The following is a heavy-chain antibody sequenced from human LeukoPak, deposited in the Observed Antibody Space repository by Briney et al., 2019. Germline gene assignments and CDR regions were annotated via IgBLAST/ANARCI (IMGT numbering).Heavy chain of an antibody. CDR3: ARPFYDSSGYYPNWFDP. V-gene: IGHV1-69*05. Sequence: SVKVSCKVSGGTFSSYAISWVRQAPGQGLEWMGGIIPIFGTANYAQKFQGRVTITTDESTSTAYMELSSLRSEDTAVYYCARPFYDSSGYYPNWFDPWGQGTLVTVSS. D-gene: IGHD3-22*01. CDR1: GGTFSSYA. J-gene: IGHJ5*02. CDR2: IIPIFGTA.